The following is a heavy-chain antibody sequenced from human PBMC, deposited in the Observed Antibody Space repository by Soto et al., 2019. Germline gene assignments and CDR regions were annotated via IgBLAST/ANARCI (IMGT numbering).Heavy chain of an antibody. J-gene: IGHJ5*02. CDR3: ARGPIEYSSSSDWFDP. Sequence: ASVKVSCKASGGTFSSYTISWVRQAPGQGLEWMGRIIPILGIANYAQKFQGRVTITADKSTSTAYMELSSLRSEDTAVYYCARGPIEYSSSSDWFDPWGQGTLVTVSS. CDR2: IIPILGIA. V-gene: IGHV1-69*02. D-gene: IGHD6-6*01. CDR1: GGTFSSYT.